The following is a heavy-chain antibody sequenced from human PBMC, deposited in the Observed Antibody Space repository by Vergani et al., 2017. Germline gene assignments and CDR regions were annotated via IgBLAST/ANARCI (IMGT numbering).Heavy chain of an antibody. D-gene: IGHD3-3*02. V-gene: IGHV4-61*10. CDR1: GGSVSSGSYY. CDR2: IYYSGST. CDR3: ARGLNIFGVIRGTSGYFQH. J-gene: IGHJ1*01. Sequence: QVQLQESGPGLVKPSETLSLTCTVSGGSVSSGSYYWSWIRQPAGQGLEWIVYIYYSGSTNYNPSLKSRVTISVDTSKNQFSLKLSSVTAADTAVYYCARGLNIFGVIRGTSGYFQHWGQGTLVTVSS.